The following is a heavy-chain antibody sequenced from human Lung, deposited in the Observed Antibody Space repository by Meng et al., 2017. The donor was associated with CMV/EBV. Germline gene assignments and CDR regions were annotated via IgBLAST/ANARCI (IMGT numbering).Heavy chain of an antibody. CDR1: GYNFW. CDR3: ARLSDDILTGYFVPPFAY. CDR2: IYLRDSET. V-gene: IGHV5-51*01. Sequence: ESXKISXEAPGYNFWIGWVRQMPGKGLEWMGIIYLRDSETKYSPSFQGQVTISADKSINTAYLQWSSLKASDTAMYYCARLSDDILTGYFVPPFAYWGQGTLVTFSS. D-gene: IGHD3-9*01. J-gene: IGHJ4*02.